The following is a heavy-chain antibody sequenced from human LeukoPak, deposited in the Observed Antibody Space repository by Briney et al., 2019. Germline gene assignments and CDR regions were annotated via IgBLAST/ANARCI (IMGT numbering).Heavy chain of an antibody. CDR1: GFTFSSYW. D-gene: IGHD3-9*01. V-gene: IGHV3-7*01. CDR3: ARDESWLLSNWFNP. Sequence: GSLRLSCAASGFTFSSYWMSWVRQAPGKGLEWVANINQDGSEKYYVDSVKGRFTISRDNAKNSLYLQMNSLRAEDTAVYYCARDESWLLSNWFNPWGQGTLVTVSS. CDR2: INQDGSEK. J-gene: IGHJ5*02.